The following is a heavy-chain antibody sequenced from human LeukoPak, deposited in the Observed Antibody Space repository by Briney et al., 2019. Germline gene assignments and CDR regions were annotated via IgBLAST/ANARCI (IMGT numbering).Heavy chain of an antibody. CDR1: GFTFINYW. CDR2: IKGDGSDK. CDR3: ARIGGSVDIGWFFDY. J-gene: IGHJ4*02. D-gene: IGHD6-19*01. V-gene: IGHV3-7*01. Sequence: PGGSLRLSCAASGFTFINYWMSWVRQAPGKGLEWVANIKGDGSDKLFLDSLRSRFTISRDNAKNSLYLQMNNLRAEDTAVYYCARIGGSVDIGWFFDYWGQGTLVTVSS.